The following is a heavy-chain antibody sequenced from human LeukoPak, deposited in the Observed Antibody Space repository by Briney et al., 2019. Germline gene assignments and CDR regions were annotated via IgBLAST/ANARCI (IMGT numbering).Heavy chain of an antibody. CDR2: IYTSGST. Sequence: PSETLSLTCTVSGGSISSYYWSWIRQPPGKGLEWIGYIYTSGSTNYNPSLESRVTISVDTSKNQFSLKLSSVTAADTAVYYCARAITGTSLVGGYYYYYMDVWGKGTTVTVSS. D-gene: IGHD1-20*01. V-gene: IGHV4-4*09. CDR3: ARAITGTSLVGGYYYYYMDV. CDR1: GGSISSYY. J-gene: IGHJ6*03.